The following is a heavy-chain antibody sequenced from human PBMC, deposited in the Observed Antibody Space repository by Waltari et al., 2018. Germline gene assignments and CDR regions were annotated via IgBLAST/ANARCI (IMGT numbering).Heavy chain of an antibody. Sequence: QVQLQESGPGLVKPSETLSLTCTVSGGSISSSYWGWNRQPPGKGLEWIGSIYYSGSTYYHPSLKSRVTISVDTSKNQFSLKLSSVTAADTAVYYCARDRGSYAFDYWGQGTLVTVSS. CDR1: GGSISSSY. CDR2: IYYSGST. D-gene: IGHD1-26*01. CDR3: ARDRGSYAFDY. J-gene: IGHJ4*02. V-gene: IGHV4-39*07.